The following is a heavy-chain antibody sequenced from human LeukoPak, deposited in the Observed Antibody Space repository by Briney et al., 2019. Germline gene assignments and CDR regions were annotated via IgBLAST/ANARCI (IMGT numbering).Heavy chain of an antibody. CDR3: AKDAGGVLRYFDWPSPGAFDI. CDR1: GFTFDDYA. J-gene: IGHJ3*02. Sequence: GGSLRLSCAASGFTFDDYAMHWVRQAPGKGLEWVSGISWNSGSIGYADSVKGRFTISRDNAKNSLYLQMNSLRAEDTALYYCAKDAGGVLRYFDWPSPGAFDIWGQGTMVTVSS. D-gene: IGHD3-9*01. V-gene: IGHV3-9*01. CDR2: ISWNSGSI.